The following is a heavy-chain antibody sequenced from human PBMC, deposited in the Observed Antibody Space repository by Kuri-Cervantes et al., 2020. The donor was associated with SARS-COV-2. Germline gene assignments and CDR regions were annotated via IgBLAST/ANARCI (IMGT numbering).Heavy chain of an antibody. Sequence: GSLRLSCTVSGGSISSYYWSWIRQPPGKGLEWIGYIYYSGSTNYNPSLKSRVTMSVDTSKNQFSLKLSSVTAADTAVYYCAKDGGLQEGPDAFDIWGQGTMVTVSS. D-gene: IGHD3-16*01. V-gene: IGHV4-59*12. CDR1: GGSISSYY. J-gene: IGHJ3*02. CDR3: AKDGGLQEGPDAFDI. CDR2: IYYSGST.